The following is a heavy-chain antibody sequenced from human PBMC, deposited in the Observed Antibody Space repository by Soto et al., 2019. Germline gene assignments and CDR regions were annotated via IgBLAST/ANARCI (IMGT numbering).Heavy chain of an antibody. CDR2: TSGGGTGT. CDR3: TKGPHYHNFGNWVANQASAY. D-gene: IGHD3-3*01. Sequence: GVSLRLSCAASEFTFSSCAMTWVRQAPGKGLEWVSSTSGGGTGTYSADAVKGRFTISSDKSRNTVYLQMSSLRAEDTAVYYCTKGPHYHNFGNWVANQASAYCRQGVLVTLSS. J-gene: IGHJ4*02. CDR1: EFTFSSCA. V-gene: IGHV3-23*01.